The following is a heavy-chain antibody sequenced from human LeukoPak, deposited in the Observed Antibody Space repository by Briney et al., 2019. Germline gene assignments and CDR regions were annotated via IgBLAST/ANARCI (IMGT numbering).Heavy chain of an antibody. V-gene: IGHV1-69*05. J-gene: IGHJ4*02. CDR1: GGTFSSYA. Sequence: SVNVSCKASGGTFSSYAISWVRQAPGQGLEWMGGIIPIFGTANYAQKFQGRVTITTDESTSTAYMELSSLRSEDTAVYYCERDSGPEPYRGKLDYWGQGTLVTVSS. CDR3: ERDSGPEPYRGKLDY. CDR2: IIPIFGTA. D-gene: IGHD5-12*01.